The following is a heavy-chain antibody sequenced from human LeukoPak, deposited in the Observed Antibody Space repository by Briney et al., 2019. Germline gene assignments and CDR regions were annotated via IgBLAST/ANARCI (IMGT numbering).Heavy chain of an antibody. J-gene: IGHJ4*02. CDR2: ISYDGSNK. CDR1: GFTFSSYA. D-gene: IGHD1-26*01. CDR3: ARDLGGSYYGTFDY. Sequence: GSLRLSCAASGFTFSSYAMHWVRQAPGKGLEWVAVISYDGSNKHYADSVKGRFTISRDNSKNTLYLQMNSLRAEDTAVYYCARDLGGSYYGTFDYWGQGTLVTVSS. V-gene: IGHV3-30-3*01.